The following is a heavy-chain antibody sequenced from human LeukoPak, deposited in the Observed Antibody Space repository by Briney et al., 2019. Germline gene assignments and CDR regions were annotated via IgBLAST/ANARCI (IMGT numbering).Heavy chain of an antibody. CDR1: GFPFSSYW. CDR3: ARGTQCSGGSCYSGGY. D-gene: IGHD2-15*01. J-gene: IGHJ4*02. CDR2: IKQDGSKK. Sequence: GGSLRLSCVASGFPFSSYWMTWVRQAPGKGLEWVANIKQDGSKKSYVDSVKGRFTISRDNAKNSLYLQMNSLRAEDTAVYYCARGTQCSGGSCYSGGYWGQGTLVTVSS. V-gene: IGHV3-7*01.